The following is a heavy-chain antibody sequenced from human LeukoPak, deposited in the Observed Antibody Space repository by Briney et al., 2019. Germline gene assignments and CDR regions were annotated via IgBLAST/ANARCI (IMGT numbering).Heavy chain of an antibody. CDR3: ARNADSGEGTTQYYFDY. D-gene: IGHD1-1*01. V-gene: IGHV1-69*06. CDR2: IITIFGTA. CDR1: GGAFTSCG. Sequence: GASVKVSCKASGGAFTSCGISWVRQAPGPGLEWMGGIITIFGTAKYAQKFQGRVKITADKPTSTAYMKVSSLRSEDTAVYYGARNADSGEGTTQYYFDYWGQGTLVTVSS. J-gene: IGHJ4*02.